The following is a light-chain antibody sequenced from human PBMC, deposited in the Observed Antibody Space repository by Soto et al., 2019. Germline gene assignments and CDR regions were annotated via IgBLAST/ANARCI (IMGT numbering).Light chain of an antibody. J-gene: IGKJ3*01. CDR3: QQYGSLFT. CDR2: GAS. CDR1: QSASSSY. V-gene: IGKV3-20*01. Sequence: EIVLTQSPGTLSLSPGERATLSCRASQSASSSYLAWYQQKPGQAPRLLIYGASSRATGIPDRFSGSGSGRDFTLTIRRLEPEDFAVYYCQQYGSLFTFGPGTKVD.